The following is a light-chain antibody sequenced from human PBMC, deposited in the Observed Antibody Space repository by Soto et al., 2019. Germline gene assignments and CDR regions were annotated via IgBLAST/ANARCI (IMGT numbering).Light chain of an antibody. CDR1: SSDVGSYNY. CDR3: SSYTNISTLGV. Sequence: QSALAQPASVSGSPGQSITISCTGTSSDVGSYNYVSWYRQHPGKAPKLMIYEVSNRPSGVSNRFSGSKSGNTASLTISGLQAEDEADYYCSSYTNISTLGVLGTGTKVTVL. V-gene: IGLV2-14*01. CDR2: EVS. J-gene: IGLJ1*01.